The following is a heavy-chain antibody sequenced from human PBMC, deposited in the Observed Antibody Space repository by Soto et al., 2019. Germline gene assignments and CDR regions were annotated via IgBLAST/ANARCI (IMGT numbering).Heavy chain of an antibody. CDR2: IYYSGST. J-gene: IGHJ2*01. D-gene: IGHD2-2*01. V-gene: IGHV4-39*01. Sequence: QTPGKGLEWIGSIYYSGSTYYNPSLKSRVTISVDTSKNQFSLKLSSVTAADTAVYFCFFFQAEYGIRAVRSVSAFLLNRSSDL. CDR3: FFFQAEYGIRAVRSVSAFLLNRSSDL.